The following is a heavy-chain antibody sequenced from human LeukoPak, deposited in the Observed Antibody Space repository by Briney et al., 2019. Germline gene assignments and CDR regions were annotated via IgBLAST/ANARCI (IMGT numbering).Heavy chain of an antibody. CDR2: ISGSGGST. CDR3: TRGGPQSSYNYGMDV. CDR1: GFTFSSYA. D-gene: IGHD2-2*02. Sequence: GGSLRLSCAASGFTFSSYAMSWVRQAPGKGLEWVSVISGSGGSTYYADSVKGRSTIFRDNSKNTLYLQMNSLRAEDTAVYYCTRGGPQSSYNYGMDVWGQGTTVTVSS. V-gene: IGHV3-23*01. J-gene: IGHJ6*02.